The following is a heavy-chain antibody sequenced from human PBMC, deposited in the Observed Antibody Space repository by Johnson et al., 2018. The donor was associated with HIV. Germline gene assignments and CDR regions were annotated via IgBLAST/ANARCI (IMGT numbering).Heavy chain of an antibody. CDR2: IWYDGSNK. Sequence: QMLLVESGGGLVQPGRSLRLYCAASGFTFSSYAMHWVRQAPGKGLEWVAVIWYDGSNKYYADSVKGRFTISRDNSKNTLYLQMNSLRAEDTAVYYCAKHPDAFDIWGQGTMVTVSS. V-gene: IGHV3-30*18. CDR3: AKHPDAFDI. CDR1: GFTFSSYA. J-gene: IGHJ3*02.